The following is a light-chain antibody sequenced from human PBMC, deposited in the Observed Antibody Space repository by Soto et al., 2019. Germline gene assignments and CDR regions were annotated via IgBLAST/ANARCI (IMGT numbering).Light chain of an antibody. V-gene: IGKV3-11*01. CDR1: QSVSSY. CDR3: QQRSNWIT. J-gene: IGKJ5*01. CDR2: DAS. Sequence: EIVLTHSPATLSLSRGERATLCCRGSQSVSSYLAWYKQKPGQAPRVLIYDASNRATGIPARFSVIGSGTDFTLTLRSLEPEDFAVDDCQQRSNWITFRPGTRLENK.